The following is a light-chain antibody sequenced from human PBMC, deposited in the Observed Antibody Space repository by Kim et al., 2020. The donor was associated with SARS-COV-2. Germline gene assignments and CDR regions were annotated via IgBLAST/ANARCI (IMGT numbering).Light chain of an antibody. Sequence: QSITISCTGTTSDIGRYNYVSWYQQHPGKAPRLMIFDVSSRPSGVSNRFSGSKSGNTASLTISGLHAEDEADYYCSSYTSISTLVFGGGTQLTVL. CDR1: TSDIGRYNY. V-gene: IGLV2-14*03. CDR3: SSYTSISTLV. J-gene: IGLJ3*02. CDR2: DVS.